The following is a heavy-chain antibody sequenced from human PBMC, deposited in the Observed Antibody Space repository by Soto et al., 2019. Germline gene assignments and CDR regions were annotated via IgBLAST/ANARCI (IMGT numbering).Heavy chain of an antibody. V-gene: IGHV3-30-3*01. CDR1: GFTFSSYA. Sequence: QVQLVESGGGVVQPGRSLRLSCAASGFTFSSYAMHWVRQAPGKGLEWVAVISYDASNKYYADSVKGRFTISRDNSKNTLYLQMNSLRAEDTAVYYCAREPWIAAAGSYYYYYGMDVWGQGTTVTVSS. CDR3: AREPWIAAAGSYYYYYGMDV. D-gene: IGHD6-13*01. CDR2: ISYDASNK. J-gene: IGHJ6*02.